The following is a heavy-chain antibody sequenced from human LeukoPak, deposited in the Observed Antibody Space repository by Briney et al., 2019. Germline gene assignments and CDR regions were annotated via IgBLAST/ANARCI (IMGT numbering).Heavy chain of an antibody. CDR3: ARQGPMYYFDY. V-gene: IGHV4-39*01. CDR2: IYSSGST. Sequence: KPSETLSLTCTVSGGSIRSSIYYWGWIRQPPGKGLEWIGSIYSSGSTYYNPSLKSPVTISGDTSKNQFSLKLSSVAAADTAVYYCARQGPMYYFDYWGQGTLVTVSS. J-gene: IGHJ4*02. CDR1: GGSIRSSIYY.